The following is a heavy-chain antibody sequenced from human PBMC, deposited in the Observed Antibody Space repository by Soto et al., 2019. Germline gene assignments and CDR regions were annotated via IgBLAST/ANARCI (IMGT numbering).Heavy chain of an antibody. J-gene: IGHJ4*02. D-gene: IGHD3-16*01. CDR2: ISYDGSNK. Sequence: GGSLRLSCAASGFTFSSYAMHWVRQAPGKGLEWVAVISYDGSNKYYADSVKGRFTISRDNSKNTLYLQMNSLRAEDTAVYYCARVWGLRRDGYSVGGSFDYWGQGTLVTVSS. V-gene: IGHV3-30-3*01. CDR1: GFTFSSYA. CDR3: ARVWGLRRDGYSVGGSFDY.